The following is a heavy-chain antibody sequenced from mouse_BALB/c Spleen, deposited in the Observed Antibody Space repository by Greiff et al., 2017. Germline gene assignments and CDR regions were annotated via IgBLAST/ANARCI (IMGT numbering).Heavy chain of an antibody. CDR1: GYTFTSYW. CDR2: INPSTGYT. V-gene: IGHV1-7*01. CDR3: ARSDTTVVVDFDY. D-gene: IGHD1-1*01. J-gene: IGHJ2*01. Sequence: QVQLQQSGAELAKPGASVKMSCKASGYTFTSYWMHWVKQRPGQGLEWIGYINPSTGYTEYNQKFKDKATLTADKSSSTAYMQLSSLTSEDSAVYYCARSDTTVVVDFDYWGQGTTLTVSS.